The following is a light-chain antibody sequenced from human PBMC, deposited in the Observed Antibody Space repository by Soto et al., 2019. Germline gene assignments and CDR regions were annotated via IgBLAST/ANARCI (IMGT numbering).Light chain of an antibody. Sequence: EILLTQSPATLSLSPGEISTLSCRASQSVSSYLAWYQQKPCQAPRLLIYRASTRATGISGRFSGSGSGTEFTLTITSLQSEDFAVYYCQQYNEWPITFGQGTRLEIK. CDR1: QSVSSY. CDR3: QQYNEWPIT. CDR2: RAS. J-gene: IGKJ5*01. V-gene: IGKV3-15*01.